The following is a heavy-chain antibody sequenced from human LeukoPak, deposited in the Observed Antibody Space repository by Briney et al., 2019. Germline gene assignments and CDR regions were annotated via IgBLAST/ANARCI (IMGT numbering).Heavy chain of an antibody. CDR1: GDSISSSNSY. Sequence: PSETLSLTCTVSGDSISSSNSYRGWIRQPPGKGLEWIGSLYYSGSSYYNPSLKSRVTISVDTSKNQFSLKLSSVTAADTAVYYCARRRGSSSKGVFDYWGQGTLVTVSS. J-gene: IGHJ4*02. CDR2: LYYSGSS. CDR3: ARRRGSSSKGVFDY. V-gene: IGHV4-39*01. D-gene: IGHD6-6*01.